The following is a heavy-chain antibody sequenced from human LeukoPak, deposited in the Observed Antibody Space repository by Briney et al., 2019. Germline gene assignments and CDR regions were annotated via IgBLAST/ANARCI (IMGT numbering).Heavy chain of an antibody. CDR2: ISGSGVTT. CDR3: AKKVVVGATSPYSDFQD. J-gene: IGHJ1*01. CDR1: GFTFSSYA. D-gene: IGHD1-26*01. Sequence: PGGSLRLSCEASGFTFSSYAMSWVRQAPGKGLEWVSAISGSGVTTHYAGSVKGRFSISRDNSKNTLYLQMNSLRAEGTALYYCAKKVVVGATSPYSDFQDWGQGTLVTVSS. V-gene: IGHV3-23*01.